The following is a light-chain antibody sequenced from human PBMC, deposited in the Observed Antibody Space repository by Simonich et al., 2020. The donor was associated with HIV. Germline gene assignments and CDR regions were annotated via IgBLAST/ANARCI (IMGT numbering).Light chain of an antibody. CDR1: SSNIGRNY. Sequence: QSVLTQPPSASGTPGQRVTISCSGSSSNIGRNYVYWSQQLPGTAPKLLIYTNNQRPSGVPDRFSGSKSATSASLAISGLRSEDEADYYCAVWDDSLSGPVFGGGTKLTVL. CDR3: AVWDDSLSGPV. J-gene: IGLJ3*02. CDR2: TNN. V-gene: IGLV1-47*01.